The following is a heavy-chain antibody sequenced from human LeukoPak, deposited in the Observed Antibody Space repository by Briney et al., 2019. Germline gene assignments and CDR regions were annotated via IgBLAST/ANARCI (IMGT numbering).Heavy chain of an antibody. CDR2: INHSGST. Sequence: SETLSLTCAVYGGSFSGYYWSWIRQPPGKGLEWIGEINHSGSTNYNPSLKSRVTISVDTSKNQFSLKLSSVTAADTAVYYCARPGGGYRQYCSSTSCYRLLNYFDYWGQGTLVTVSS. CDR1: GGSFSGYY. CDR3: ARPGGGYRQYCSSTSCYRLLNYFDY. J-gene: IGHJ4*02. V-gene: IGHV4-34*01. D-gene: IGHD2-2*01.